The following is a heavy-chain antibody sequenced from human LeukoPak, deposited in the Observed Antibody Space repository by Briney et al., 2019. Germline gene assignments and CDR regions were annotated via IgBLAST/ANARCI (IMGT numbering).Heavy chain of an antibody. CDR1: EFTFNTYW. Sequence: PGKSLRLSCAASEFTFNTYWMHWVRQAPGKGLVWVSRINSDGSTTSYADSVKGRFTISRDNAKNTLFLQMNSLRAEDTAVYYCARGGPYCSSTSCYIGWGQGTLVTVSS. J-gene: IGHJ4*02. CDR2: INSDGSTT. CDR3: ARGGPYCSSTSCYIG. V-gene: IGHV3-74*01. D-gene: IGHD2-2*01.